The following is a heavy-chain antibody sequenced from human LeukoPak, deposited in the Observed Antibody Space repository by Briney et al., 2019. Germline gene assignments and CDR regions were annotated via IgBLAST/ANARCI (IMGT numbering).Heavy chain of an antibody. J-gene: IGHJ6*02. V-gene: IGHV3-23*01. CDR3: ARSKNYYYYGMDV. CDR1: GFTFSSYA. CDR2: ISGSGGST. Sequence: GGSLRLSCAASGFTFSSYAMSWVRQAPGKGLEWVSAISGSGGSTHYADSVKGRFTISRDNSKNTLYLQMNSLRAEDTAVYYCARSKNYYYYGMDVWGQGTTVTVSS.